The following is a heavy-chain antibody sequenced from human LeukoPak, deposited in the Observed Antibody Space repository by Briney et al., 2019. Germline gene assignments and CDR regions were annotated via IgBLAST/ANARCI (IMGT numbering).Heavy chain of an antibody. J-gene: IGHJ4*02. CDR1: GFTFSSYG. D-gene: IGHD3-22*01. V-gene: IGHV3-33*01. CDR2: IWYDGSNK. Sequence: GRSLRLSCAASGFTFSSYGMHWVRQAPGKGLEWVAVIWYDGSNKYYADSVKGRFTISRDNSKNTLYLQMNSLRAEDTAVYYCARISRPKVVITDYFDYWGQGTLVTVSS. CDR3: ARISRPKVVITDYFDY.